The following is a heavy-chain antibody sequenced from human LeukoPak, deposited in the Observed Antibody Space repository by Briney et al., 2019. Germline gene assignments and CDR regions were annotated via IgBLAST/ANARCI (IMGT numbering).Heavy chain of an antibody. CDR1: GGSFSGYY. D-gene: IGHD6-6*01. CDR3: ARDPDSSSEWGPFDY. Sequence: SETLSLTCAVYGGSFSGYYWSWIRQPPGKGLEWIGEINHSGSTNYNPSLKSRVTISVDTSKNQFSLKLSSVTAADTAVYYCARDPDSSSEWGPFDYWGQGTLVTVSS. J-gene: IGHJ4*02. V-gene: IGHV4-34*01. CDR2: INHSGST.